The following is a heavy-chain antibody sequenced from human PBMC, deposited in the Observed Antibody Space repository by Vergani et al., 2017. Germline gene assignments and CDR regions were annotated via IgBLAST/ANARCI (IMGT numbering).Heavy chain of an antibody. V-gene: IGHV3-15*01. J-gene: IGHJ4*02. CDR2: IKSKTDGGTT. D-gene: IGHD3-10*01. CDR1: GFTFSNAW. CDR3: TTVPEYYYGSGGYYNGNYFDY. Sequence: EVQLVESGGGLVKPGGSLRLSCAASGFTFSNAWMSWVRQAPGKGLEWVGRIKSKTDGGTTDYAAPVKGRFTISRDDSKNTLYLQMNSLKTEDTAVYYCTTVPEYYYGSGGYYNGNYFDYWGQGTLVTVSS.